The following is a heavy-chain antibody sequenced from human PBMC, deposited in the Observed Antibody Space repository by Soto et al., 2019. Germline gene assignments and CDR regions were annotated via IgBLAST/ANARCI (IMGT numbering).Heavy chain of an antibody. CDR2: IYYSGST. V-gene: IGHV4-59*01. D-gene: IGHD2-8*01. Sequence: SETLSLTCTVSGGSISSYYWSWIRQPPGKGLEWIGYIYYSGSTNYNPSLKSRVTISVDTSKNQFSLKLSSVTAADTAVYYCARNLMVYATGAAYFDYWGQGTPVTVSS. CDR1: GGSISSYY. CDR3: ARNLMVYATGAAYFDY. J-gene: IGHJ4*02.